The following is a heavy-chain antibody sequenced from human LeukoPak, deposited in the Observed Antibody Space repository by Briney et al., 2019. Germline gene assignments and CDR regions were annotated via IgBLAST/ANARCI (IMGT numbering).Heavy chain of an antibody. Sequence: GGSLRLSCAASGFTFDDYVMHWVRQAPGKGLEWVSGISWNSGSIGYADSVKGRFTISRDNAKNSLYLQMNSLRAEDTALYYCAKGLYYGSGSYYNSPSDYWGQGTLVTVSS. CDR3: AKGLYYGSGSYYNSPSDY. CDR1: GFTFDDYV. CDR2: ISWNSGSI. J-gene: IGHJ4*02. V-gene: IGHV3-9*01. D-gene: IGHD3-10*01.